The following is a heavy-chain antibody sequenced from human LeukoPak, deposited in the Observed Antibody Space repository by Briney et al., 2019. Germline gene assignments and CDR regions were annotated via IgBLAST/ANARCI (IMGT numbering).Heavy chain of an antibody. CDR1: GFTFSRFA. CDR3: AKDCGIAAAGSSWFGP. V-gene: IGHV3-23*01. CDR2: ISGSDGTT. D-gene: IGHD6-13*01. J-gene: IGHJ5*02. Sequence: GGSLRLSCAASGFTFSRFAMSWVRQAPGKGLEWVSSISGSDGTTYYADSVKGRFTISSDSSENTLYLQMSSLRAEDTAVYYCAKDCGIAAAGSSWFGPWGQGTLVTVSS.